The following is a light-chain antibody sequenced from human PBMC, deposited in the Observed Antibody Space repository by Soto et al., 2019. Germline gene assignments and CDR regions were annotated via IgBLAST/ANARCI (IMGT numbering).Light chain of an antibody. CDR1: QSISSY. CDR3: QQSYSTPVVT. CDR2: AAS. Sequence: DIHITQSPSSLSVSVGDRVTITCRASQSISSYLNWYQQKPGKAPKLLIYAASSLQSGVPSRFSGSGSGTDFTLTISSLQPEDFATYYCQQSYSTPVVTFGQGTKVDIK. J-gene: IGKJ1*01. V-gene: IGKV1-39*01.